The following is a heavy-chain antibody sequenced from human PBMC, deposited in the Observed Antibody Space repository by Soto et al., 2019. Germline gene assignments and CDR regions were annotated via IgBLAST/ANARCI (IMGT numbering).Heavy chain of an antibody. CDR1: GFTFSTYT. CDR2: ISSGSSYI. CDR3: ARDILSGGAYPDS. Sequence: GGSLRLSCAASGFTFSTYTMNWVRQVPGKGLEWISSISSGSSYIYYAGSVKGRFTISRDNAKNSLFLQMNSLRADDTAVYYCARDILSGGAYPDSWGQGTKVTSPQ. J-gene: IGHJ5*01. D-gene: IGHD3-10*01. V-gene: IGHV3-21*01.